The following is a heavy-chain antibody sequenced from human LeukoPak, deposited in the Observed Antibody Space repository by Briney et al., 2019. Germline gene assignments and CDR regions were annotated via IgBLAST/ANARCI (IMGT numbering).Heavy chain of an antibody. Sequence: PGGSLRLSCAASGFTFSSYGMSWVRQAPGKGLEWVSAISGSGGSTYYADSVKGRFTISRDNSKNTLYLQMNSLRAKDTAVYYCAKDIAYYYDSSGSLGFDPWGQGTLVTVSS. J-gene: IGHJ5*02. CDR1: GFTFSSYG. D-gene: IGHD3-22*01. CDR2: ISGSGGST. CDR3: AKDIAYYYDSSGSLGFDP. V-gene: IGHV3-23*01.